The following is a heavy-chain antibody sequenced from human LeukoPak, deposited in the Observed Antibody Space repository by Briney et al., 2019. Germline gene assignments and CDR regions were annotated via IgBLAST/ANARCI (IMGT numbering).Heavy chain of an antibody. CDR3: ARDLFGGYGDYTTPTLQRRGIRWFDP. V-gene: IGHV3-30-3*01. D-gene: IGHD4-17*01. Sequence: GGSLRLSCAASGFTFSSYAMHWVRQAPGKGLEWVAVISYDGSNKYYADSVKGRFTISRDNSKNTLYLQMNSLRAEDTAVYYCARDLFGGYGDYTTPTLQRRGIRWFDPWGQGTLVTVSS. CDR1: GFTFSSYA. CDR2: ISYDGSNK. J-gene: IGHJ5*02.